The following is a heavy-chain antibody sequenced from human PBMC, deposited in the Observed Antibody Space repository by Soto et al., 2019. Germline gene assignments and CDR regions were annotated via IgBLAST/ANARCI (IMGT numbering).Heavy chain of an antibody. J-gene: IGHJ6*02. CDR2: IYSNGDT. CDR3: ARRGGSSSGYYYYAVDV. D-gene: IGHD6-6*01. CDR1: SDSMNSGGYY. Sequence: TLSLTCSVSSDSMNSGGYYWSWIRQHPGKGLEWIGYIYSNGDTYYNPSLKSRVTISVDTSKNQFSLNLTSVTAADTAVYYCARRGGSSSGYYYYAVDVWGQGTTVTVSS. V-gene: IGHV4-31*03.